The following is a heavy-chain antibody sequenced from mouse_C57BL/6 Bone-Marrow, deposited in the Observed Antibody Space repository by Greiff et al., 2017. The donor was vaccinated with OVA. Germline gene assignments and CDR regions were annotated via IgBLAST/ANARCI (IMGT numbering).Heavy chain of an antibody. Sequence: EVQLVESGGGLVKPGGSLKLSCAASGFTFSSYAMSWVRQTPEKRLEWVATISDGGSYTYYPDNVKGRFTISRANAKNTLYLQMSHLESEDTAMYYCARERVYYGSSYGYFDVWGTGTTVTVSS. J-gene: IGHJ1*03. D-gene: IGHD1-1*01. CDR2: ISDGGSYT. CDR3: ARERVYYGSSYGYFDV. V-gene: IGHV5-4*01. CDR1: GFTFSSYA.